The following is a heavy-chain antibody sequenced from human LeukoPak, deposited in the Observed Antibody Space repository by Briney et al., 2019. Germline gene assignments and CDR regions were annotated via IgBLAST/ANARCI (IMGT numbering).Heavy chain of an antibody. CDR3: EKDGSSIAAAGSINWFDP. D-gene: IGHD6-13*01. V-gene: IGHV3-30*02. Sequence: GGSLRLSCAASGFTFSSYGMHWVRQAPGKGLEWVAFIRYDGSNKYYADSVKGRFTISRDNSKNTLYLQMNSLRAEDTAVYYCEKDGSSIAAAGSINWFDPWGQGTLVTVSS. CDR2: IRYDGSNK. CDR1: GFTFSSYG. J-gene: IGHJ5*02.